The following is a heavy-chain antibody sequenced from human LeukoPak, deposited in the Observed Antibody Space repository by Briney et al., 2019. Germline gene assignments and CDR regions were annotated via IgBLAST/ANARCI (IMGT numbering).Heavy chain of an antibody. Sequence: GGSLRLSCAASGFTFSSYGMHWVRQAPGKGLEWVAVIWYDGSNKYYADSVKGRFTISRDNSKNTLYLQMNCLRAEDTAVYYCARSAIGEKWLRFPYYFDYWGQGTLVTVSS. J-gene: IGHJ4*02. CDR3: ARSAIGEKWLRFPYYFDY. D-gene: IGHD5-12*01. V-gene: IGHV3-33*01. CDR2: IWYDGSNK. CDR1: GFTFSSYG.